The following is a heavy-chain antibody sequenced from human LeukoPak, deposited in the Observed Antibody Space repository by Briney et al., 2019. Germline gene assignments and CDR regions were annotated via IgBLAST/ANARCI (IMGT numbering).Heavy chain of an antibody. CDR2: INWNGGST. CDR1: GFPFDDYG. D-gene: IGHD3-16*01. CDR3: AREWGEQHFDY. J-gene: IGHJ4*02. Sequence: GGSLRLSCAASGFPFDDYGMSWVRQAPGKGLEWVSRINWNGGSTGYADSVKGRFTISRDNAKNSLYLQMNSLRAEDTALYYCAREWGEQHFDYRGQGTLVTVSS. V-gene: IGHV3-20*04.